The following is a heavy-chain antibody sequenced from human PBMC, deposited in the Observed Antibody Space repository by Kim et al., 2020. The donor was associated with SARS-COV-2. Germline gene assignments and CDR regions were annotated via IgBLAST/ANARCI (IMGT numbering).Heavy chain of an antibody. J-gene: IGHJ2*01. CDR3: ARFDYADFYWYFDL. V-gene: IGHV1-18*01. Sequence: NYAQRLQGRVTMTTDMSTSTAYMELRSLRSDDTAIYFCARFDYADFYWYFDLWGRGTLVTVS. D-gene: IGHD4-17*01.